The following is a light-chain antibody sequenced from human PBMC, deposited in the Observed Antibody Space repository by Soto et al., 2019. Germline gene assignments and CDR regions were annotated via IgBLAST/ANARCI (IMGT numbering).Light chain of an antibody. CDR3: QHYNSLPIT. CDR1: QDIRFY. V-gene: IGKV1-33*01. J-gene: IGKJ5*01. CDR2: DAS. Sequence: DIQMTQSPSSLSASLGDRVTITCQASQDIRFYLNWYQHKTGQAPKLLIYDASQLETGVPSKFRGSGSGTDFTFTINNLQAEDIGTYYCQHYNSLPITFGQGTRLEIK.